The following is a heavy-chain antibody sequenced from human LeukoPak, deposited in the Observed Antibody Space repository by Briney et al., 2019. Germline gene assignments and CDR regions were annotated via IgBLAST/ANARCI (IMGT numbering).Heavy chain of an antibody. CDR3: ARSSGGTHTYDY. CDR1: GYTFTSNA. V-gene: IGHV1-3*03. Sequence: ASVKASCKTSGYTFTSNAMHWVRQAPGQRLEWMGWINAGNGNTKYSQEFQGRVTITRDTSASTTYMEVSSLRSEDMAVYYCARSSGGTHTYDYWGQGTLVTASS. D-gene: IGHD2-15*01. CDR2: INAGNGNT. J-gene: IGHJ4*02.